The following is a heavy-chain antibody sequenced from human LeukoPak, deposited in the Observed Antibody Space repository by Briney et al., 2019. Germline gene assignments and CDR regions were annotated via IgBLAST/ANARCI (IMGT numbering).Heavy chain of an antibody. Sequence: SETLSLTCNVSGGSISGSNHYWGWIRQPPGKGLEWIVSMYYSGRTYYNPYHKSRVTISVDTSKNQFSLNLRSVTAADTAVYYCASRDGSMIVVSDYWGQGALLTVSS. V-gene: IGHV4-39*01. CDR1: GGSISGSNHY. CDR3: ASRDGSMIVVSDY. CDR2: MYYSGRT. D-gene: IGHD3-22*01. J-gene: IGHJ4*02.